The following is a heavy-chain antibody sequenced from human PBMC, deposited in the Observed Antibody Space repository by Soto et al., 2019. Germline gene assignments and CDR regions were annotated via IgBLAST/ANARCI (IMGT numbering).Heavy chain of an antibody. CDR1: GFSFSSYG. V-gene: IGHV3-33*01. CDR2: IWYDGTNK. CDR3: ARSPPGVAGRYYFDY. D-gene: IGHD6-6*01. Sequence: QVQLVESGGGVVQPGRSLRLSCAASGFSFSSYGMHWVRQAPGKGLEWVAVIWYDGTNKYYGDSVKGRVTISRDNSKNTLYLQMNSLRAEDTVVYYCARSPPGVAGRYYFDYWGQGTLITVSS. J-gene: IGHJ4*02.